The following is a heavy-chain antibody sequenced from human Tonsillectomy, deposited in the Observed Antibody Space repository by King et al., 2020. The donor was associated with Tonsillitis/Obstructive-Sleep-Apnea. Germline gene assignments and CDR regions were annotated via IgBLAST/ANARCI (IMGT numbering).Heavy chain of an antibody. CDR3: ARDRGPQSGYDSLDFDY. V-gene: IGHV3-33*01. CDR1: GFTFSSYG. J-gene: IGHJ4*02. CDR2: IWYDGSNK. D-gene: IGHD5-12*01. Sequence: VQLVESGGGVVQPGRSLRLSCAASGFTFSSYGMHWVRQAPGKGLEWVAVIWYDGSNKYYADSVKGRFTISRDNSKNTLYLQMNSLRAEDTAVYYCARDRGPQSGYDSLDFDYWGQGTLVTVSS.